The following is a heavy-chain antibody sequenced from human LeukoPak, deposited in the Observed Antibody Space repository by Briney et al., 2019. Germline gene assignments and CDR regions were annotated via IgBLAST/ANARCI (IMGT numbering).Heavy chain of an antibody. V-gene: IGHV3-33*08. J-gene: IGHJ4*02. CDR2: IWYDGSNK. D-gene: IGHD3-16*02. Sequence: GGSLRLSCAASGFTFSSYAMHWVRQAPGKGLEWVAVIWYDGSNKYYADSVKGRFTISRDNSKNTLYLQMNSLRAEDTAVYYCARGRYDYVWGSYRYTEYYFDYWGQGTLVTVSS. CDR1: GFTFSSYA. CDR3: ARGRYDYVWGSYRYTEYYFDY.